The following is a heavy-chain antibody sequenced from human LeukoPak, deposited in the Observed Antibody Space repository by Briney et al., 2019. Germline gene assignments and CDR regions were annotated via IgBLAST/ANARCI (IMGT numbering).Heavy chain of an antibody. CDR1: GFSFSNYG. CDR3: AKGYNWNYSDY. J-gene: IGHJ4*02. D-gene: IGHD1-20*01. Sequence: PGGSLRLSCATSGFSFSNYGMHWVRQAPGKGLEWVAVIWNDGTYKYYADSVKGRFTISRDNSKNTLYLQMNSLRAEDTAVYYCAKGYNWNYSDYWGQGTLVTVSS. CDR2: IWNDGTYK. V-gene: IGHV3-30*02.